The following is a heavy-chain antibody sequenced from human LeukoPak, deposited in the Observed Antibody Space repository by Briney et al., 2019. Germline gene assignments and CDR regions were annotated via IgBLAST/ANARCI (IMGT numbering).Heavy chain of an antibody. CDR3: ARVDPELIMVRGVFSGNHYYMDV. V-gene: IGHV1-69*05. CDR2: IIPIFGTA. D-gene: IGHD3-10*01. J-gene: IGHJ6*03. CDR1: GGTFSSYA. Sequence: GASVKVSCKASGGTFSSYAISWVRQAPGQGLEWMGGIIPIFGTANYAQKFQGRVTMTTDTSTSTAYMELRSLRSDDTAVYYCARVDPELIMVRGVFSGNHYYMDVWGKGTTVTISS.